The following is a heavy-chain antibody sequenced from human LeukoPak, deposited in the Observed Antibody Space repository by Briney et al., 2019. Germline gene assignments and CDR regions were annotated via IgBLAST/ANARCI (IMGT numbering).Heavy chain of an antibody. CDR3: ARERAAAGDY. V-gene: IGHV3-33*01. D-gene: IGHD6-13*01. J-gene: IGHJ4*02. CDR2: IWYDGSNK. Sequence: SGGSLRLSCAASGFTFSSYGMHWVRQAPGKGPEWVAVIWYDGSNKYYADSVKGRFTISRDNSKNTLYLQMNSLRAEDTAVYYCARERAAAGDYWGQGTLVTVSS. CDR1: GFTFSSYG.